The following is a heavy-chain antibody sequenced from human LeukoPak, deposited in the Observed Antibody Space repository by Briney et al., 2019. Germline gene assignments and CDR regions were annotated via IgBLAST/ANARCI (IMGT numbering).Heavy chain of an antibody. J-gene: IGHJ4*02. CDR2: ISSSSSTI. Sequence: GGSLRLSCAASGFTFSSYSMNWVRQAPGKGLEWVSYISSSSSTIYYADSVKGRFTISRDNAKNSLYLQMNSLRAEDTAVYYCARRYGGNLGYWGQGTLVTVSS. CDR3: ARRYGGNLGY. V-gene: IGHV3-48*01. D-gene: IGHD4-23*01. CDR1: GFTFSSYS.